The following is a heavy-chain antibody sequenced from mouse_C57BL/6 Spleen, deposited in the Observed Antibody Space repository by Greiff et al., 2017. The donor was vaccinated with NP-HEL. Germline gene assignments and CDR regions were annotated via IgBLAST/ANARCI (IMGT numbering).Heavy chain of an antibody. D-gene: IGHD1-1*01. CDR1: GYTFTDYY. CDR2: INPNNGGT. V-gene: IGHV1-26*01. CDR3: ARGDTTVVEYFDY. J-gene: IGHJ2*01. Sequence: EVQLQQSGPELVKPGASVKISCKASGYTFTDYYMNWVKQSHGKSLEWIGDINPNNGGTSYNQKFKGKATLTVDKSSSTAYMELRSLTSEDSAVYYCARGDTTVVEYFDYWGQGTTLTVSS.